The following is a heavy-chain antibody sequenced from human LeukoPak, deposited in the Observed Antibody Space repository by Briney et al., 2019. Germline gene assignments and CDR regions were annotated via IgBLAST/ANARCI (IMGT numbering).Heavy chain of an antibody. D-gene: IGHD1-26*01. V-gene: IGHV3-74*01. CDR2: INSDGSST. CDR1: GFTFSSYW. J-gene: IGHJ4*02. Sequence: GGSLRLSCAASGFTFSSYWMHWVRQAPGKGLVWVSRINSDGSSTSYADSVKGRYTISRDNAKNTLYLQMNSLRAEDTAVYYCARPGSSRTIDYWGQGTLVTVSS. CDR3: ARPGSSRTIDY.